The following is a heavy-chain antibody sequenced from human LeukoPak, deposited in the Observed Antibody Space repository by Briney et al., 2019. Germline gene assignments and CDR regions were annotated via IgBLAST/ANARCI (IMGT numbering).Heavy chain of an antibody. CDR3: AGERNAFDI. J-gene: IGHJ3*02. V-gene: IGHV3-74*01. CDR1: GFTFSSNR. Sequence: GGSLRLSCAASGFTFSSNRIHWVRQAPGKGLVWVSGINTDGSSTTYADSVKGRFSISRDNAQNMLYLQMNSLRAEDTAVYYCAGERNAFDIWGQGTMVTVPS. CDR2: INTDGSST.